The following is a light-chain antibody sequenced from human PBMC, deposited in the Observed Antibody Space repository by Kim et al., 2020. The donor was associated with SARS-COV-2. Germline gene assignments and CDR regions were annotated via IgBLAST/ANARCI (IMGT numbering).Light chain of an antibody. CDR2: GKN. Sequence: LGQTVGITCQGDSLRSYYASWYQQKPGQAPVLVIYGKNNRPSGIPDRFSGSSSGNTASLTITGAQAEDEADYYCNSRDSSGNHWVFGGGTKLTVL. J-gene: IGLJ3*02. V-gene: IGLV3-19*01. CDR1: SLRSYY. CDR3: NSRDSSGNHWV.